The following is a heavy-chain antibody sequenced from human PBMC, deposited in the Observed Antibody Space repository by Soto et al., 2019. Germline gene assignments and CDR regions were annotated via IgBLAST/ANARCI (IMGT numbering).Heavy chain of an antibody. CDR3: VRTSRVGAPATLEAY. Sequence: GGSLRLSCAASGFTFSSYWMHWVRQAPGKGLVWVSRINSDGSSTSYADSVKGRFTISRDNAKNTLYLQMNSLRAEDTAVYYCVRTSRVGAPATLEAYSARGTPVPVSA. D-gene: IGHD3-16*01. J-gene: IGHJ4*02. CDR2: INSDGSST. V-gene: IGHV3-74*01. CDR1: GFTFSSYW.